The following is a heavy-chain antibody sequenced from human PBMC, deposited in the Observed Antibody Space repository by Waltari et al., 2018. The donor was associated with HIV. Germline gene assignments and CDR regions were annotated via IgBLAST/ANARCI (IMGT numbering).Heavy chain of an antibody. CDR2: IYYSGST. CDR3: ARDRPRLAAPYGMDV. V-gene: IGHV4-39*07. CDR1: GGSISSSSYY. D-gene: IGHD6-6*01. J-gene: IGHJ6*02. Sequence: QLQLQESGPGLVKPSETLSLTCTVSGGSISSSSYYWGWIRQPPGKGLEWIGSIYYSGSTYYNPSLKSRVTISVDTSKNQFSLKLSSVTAADTAVYYCARDRPRLAAPYGMDVWGQGTTVTVSS.